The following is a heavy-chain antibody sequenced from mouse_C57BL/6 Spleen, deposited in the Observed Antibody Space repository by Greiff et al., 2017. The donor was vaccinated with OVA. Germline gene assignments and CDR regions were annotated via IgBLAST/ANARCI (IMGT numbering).Heavy chain of an antibody. CDR3: ARGGALEYFDY. J-gene: IGHJ2*01. CDR1: GYTFTSYW. D-gene: IGHD3-1*01. V-gene: IGHV1-69*01. Sequence: QVQLQQPGAELVMPGASVKLSCKASGYTFTSYWMHWVKQRPGQGLEWIGEIDPSDSYTNYNQKFKGKSTLTVDKSSSTAYMQLSSLTSEDSAVYYCARGGALEYFDYWGQGTTLTVSS. CDR2: IDPSDSYT.